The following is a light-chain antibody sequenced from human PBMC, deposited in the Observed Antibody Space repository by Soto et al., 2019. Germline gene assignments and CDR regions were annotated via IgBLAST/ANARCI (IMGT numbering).Light chain of an antibody. CDR1: QSVSNSH. CDR3: QQDDTSPLT. V-gene: IGKV3-20*01. CDR2: GAS. J-gene: IGKJ4*01. Sequence: EIVLTQSPFTLSLSPGERATRSCRASQSVSNSHLAWHQQKPGQAPRLLIFGASSRAAGIPDRFSGSGSGTDFTLTISRLETEDYAVYYCQQDDTSPLTFGGGTKVDIK.